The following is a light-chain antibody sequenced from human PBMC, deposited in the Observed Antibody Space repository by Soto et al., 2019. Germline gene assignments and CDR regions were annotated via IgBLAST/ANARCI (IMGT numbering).Light chain of an antibody. J-gene: IGLJ1*01. CDR2: DVS. CDR3: SSYTSSSTLGV. Sequence: FVLTQPAFASGSPGYSIPIYSTGTHNYTGGYNYVSWYQQHPGKAPKLMIYDVSNRPSGVSNRFSGSKSGNTASLTISGLQAEDEADYYCSSYTSSSTLGVFGTGTKVTVL. CDR1: HNYTGGYNY. V-gene: IGLV2-14*01.